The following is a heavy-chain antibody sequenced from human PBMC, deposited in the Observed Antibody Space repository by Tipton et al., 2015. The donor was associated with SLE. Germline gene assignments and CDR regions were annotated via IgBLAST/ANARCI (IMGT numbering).Heavy chain of an antibody. D-gene: IGHD6-6*01. V-gene: IGHV4-59*08. J-gene: IGHJ4*02. CDR2: IHYSGST. CDR3: ARSSPLQVYDY. Sequence: TLSLTCSVSGASISGHYWYWIRQPPGKGLEWIGYIHYSGSTKYTPSLKSRVTMSVDTSKNHFSLKLSSVTAADTAVYYCARSSPLQVYDYWGQGTLVTVSS. CDR1: GASISGHY.